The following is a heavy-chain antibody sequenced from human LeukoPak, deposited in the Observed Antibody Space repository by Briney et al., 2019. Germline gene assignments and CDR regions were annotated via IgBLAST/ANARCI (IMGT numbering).Heavy chain of an antibody. J-gene: IGHJ4*02. CDR1: GFPFSTYA. V-gene: IGHV3-23*01. CDR3: AKREGSGWTTYDY. Sequence: GGSLRLSCEASGFPFSTYAMNWVRQAPGKGLEWVSAVTGSGADSYYADSVKGRFTVSRDNSKNTLYLQMNSLRAEDTAVYYCAKREGSGWTTYDYWGQGTLVTVSS. D-gene: IGHD6-19*01. CDR2: VTGSGADS.